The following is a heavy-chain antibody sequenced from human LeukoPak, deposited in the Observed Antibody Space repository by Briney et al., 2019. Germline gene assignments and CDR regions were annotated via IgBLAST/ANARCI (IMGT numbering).Heavy chain of an antibody. V-gene: IGHV1-24*01. CDR3: ATSTDYGDSKYFQH. D-gene: IGHD4-17*01. CDR1: GYTLTELS. CDR2: FDPEDGET. J-gene: IGHJ1*01. Sequence: ASVKVSCKVSGYTLTELSMHWVRQAPGKGLEWMGGFDPEDGETIYAQKFQGRVTMTEDTSTDTAYMELSSLRSEGTAVYYCATSTDYGDSKYFQHWGQGTLVTVSS.